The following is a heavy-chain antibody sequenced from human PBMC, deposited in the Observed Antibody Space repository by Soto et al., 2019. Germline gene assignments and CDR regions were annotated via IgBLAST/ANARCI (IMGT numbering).Heavy chain of an antibody. D-gene: IGHD3-22*01. CDR2: IIPRSATS. J-gene: IGHJ4*02. V-gene: IGHV1-69*13. CDR1: GDTFSTYT. Sequence: SVKVSCKASGDTFSTYTITWMRQAPGQGLEWMGGIIPRSATSKYAQKFQGRVTITADESTSTVYMELSSLRSEDTAVYYCARGSGYYYWDDYWGQGTLVTVSS. CDR3: ARGSGYYYWDDY.